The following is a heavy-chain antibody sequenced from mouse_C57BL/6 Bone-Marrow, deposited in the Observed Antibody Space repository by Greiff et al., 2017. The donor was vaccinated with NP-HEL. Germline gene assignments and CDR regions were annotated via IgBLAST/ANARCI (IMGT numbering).Heavy chain of an antibody. CDR1: GYTFTSYW. V-gene: IGHV1-64*01. Sequence: QVQLQPPFAYLLNPGASVKLSCKASGYTFTSYWMHWVKQRPGQGLEWIGMIHPNSGSTNYNEKFKSKATLTVDKSSSTAYMQLSSLTSEDSAVYYCEIWGNYYFDYWGQGTTLTVAS. CDR2: IHPNSGST. D-gene: IGHD2-1*01. J-gene: IGHJ2*01. CDR3: EIWGNYYFDY.